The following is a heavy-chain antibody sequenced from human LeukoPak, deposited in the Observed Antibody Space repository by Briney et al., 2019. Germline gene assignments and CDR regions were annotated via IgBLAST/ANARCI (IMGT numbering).Heavy chain of an antibody. CDR1: GGSISSYY. J-gene: IGHJ4*02. CDR3: ARESYCSSISCYPYYFDY. Sequence: SETLSLTCTVSGGSISSYYWSWIRQPPGKGLEWIGYIYYSGSTNYNPSLKSRVTISVDTSKNQFSLKLSSVTAADTAVYYCARESYCSSISCYPYYFDYWGQGTLVTVSS. V-gene: IGHV4-59*01. D-gene: IGHD2-2*01. CDR2: IYYSGST.